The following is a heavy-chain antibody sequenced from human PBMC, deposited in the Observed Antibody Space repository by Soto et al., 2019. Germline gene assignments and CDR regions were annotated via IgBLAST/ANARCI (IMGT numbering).Heavy chain of an antibody. V-gene: IGHV1-2*04. CDR3: ARGDSTDCSSGVCSCFYHLDMDV. CDR2: INPKSGGT. CDR1: GYSFTDYH. Sequence: ASVKVSCKASGYSFTDYHIHWVRHAPGQGLEWLGRINPKSGGTSTAQKFQGWVTMTTDTSISTASMELTRLTSDDTAIYYCARGDSTDCSSGVCSCFYHLDMDVWGQGTMVTVSS. J-gene: IGHJ6*02. D-gene: IGHD2-8*01.